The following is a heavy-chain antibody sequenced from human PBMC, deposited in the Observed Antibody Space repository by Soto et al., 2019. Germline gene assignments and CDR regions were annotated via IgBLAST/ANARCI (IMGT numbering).Heavy chain of an antibody. V-gene: IGHV4-59*02. CDR3: AGALYGSGVLDV. Sequence: SETLSLTCTVSGGSVTSYYWSCIRQPPGKALEWIGTIYYSGSTNYNPSLKSRVSLSVDTSKNQFSLKVGSVTAADTAVYFCAGALYGSGVLDVWGQGTTVTVSS. D-gene: IGHD3-10*01. J-gene: IGHJ6*02. CDR2: IYYSGST. CDR1: GGSVTSYY.